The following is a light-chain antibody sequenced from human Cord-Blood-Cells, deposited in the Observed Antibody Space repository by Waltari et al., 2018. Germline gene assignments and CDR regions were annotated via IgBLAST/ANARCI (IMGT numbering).Light chain of an antibody. CDR2: AVS. V-gene: IGLV2-14*01. J-gene: IGLJ2*01. CDR3: SSYTSSSTLV. Sequence: QSALPQPASVSGSPGQSITISCTGTSSDVGSYNYVSWYQQHPGKAPKLMIYAVSNRPSGVSNRFSGSKSGNTASLTISGLQAEDEADYYCSSYTSSSTLVFGGGTKLTVL. CDR1: SSDVGSYNY.